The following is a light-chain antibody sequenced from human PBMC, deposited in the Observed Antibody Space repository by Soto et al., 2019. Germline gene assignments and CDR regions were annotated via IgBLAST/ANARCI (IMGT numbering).Light chain of an antibody. V-gene: IGKV1-39*01. Sequence: DIQMTQSPSSLSASVGDRVTITCRASQSISSYLNWYQQKPGKAPKLLIYAASSLQSEVPSRFSGSGSGTDFTLTISSLQPEDFATYYCQQSSSTPRTFGQGTKLEIK. CDR2: AAS. CDR1: QSISSY. J-gene: IGKJ2*01. CDR3: QQSSSTPRT.